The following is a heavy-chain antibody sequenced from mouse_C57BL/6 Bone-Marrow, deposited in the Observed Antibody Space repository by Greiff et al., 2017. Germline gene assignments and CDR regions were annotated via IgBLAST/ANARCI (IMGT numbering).Heavy chain of an antibody. V-gene: IGHV1-81*01. Sequence: VMLVESGAELARPGASVKLSCKASGYTFTSYGISWVKQRTGQGLEWIGEIYPRSGNTYYNEKFKGKATLTADKSSSTAYMELRSLTSEDSAVYFCARGPTTVDWYFDVWGTGTTVTVSS. CDR3: ARGPTTVDWYFDV. J-gene: IGHJ1*03. CDR2: IYPRSGNT. CDR1: GYTFTSYG. D-gene: IGHD1-1*01.